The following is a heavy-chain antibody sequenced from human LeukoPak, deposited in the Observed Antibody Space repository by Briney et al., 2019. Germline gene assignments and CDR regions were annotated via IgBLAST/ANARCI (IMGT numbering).Heavy chain of an antibody. CDR2: ICSSSSYI. J-gene: IGHJ5*02. V-gene: IGHV3-21*01. D-gene: IGHD2-21*01. Sequence: GWALRLSCAASGFXFSSYSMNGVRQAPGKGLDGVSSICSSSSYIYYADSVKGRSTISRDNAKNSLYLQMNSLRAEDTAVYYCARGGEVQPNNWFDPWGQGILVTVSS. CDR1: GFXFSSYS. CDR3: ARGGEVQPNNWFDP.